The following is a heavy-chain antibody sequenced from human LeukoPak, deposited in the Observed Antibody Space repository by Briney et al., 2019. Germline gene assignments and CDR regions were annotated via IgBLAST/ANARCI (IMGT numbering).Heavy chain of an antibody. V-gene: IGHV4-59*11. CDR3: ARTIAAAGTVFDY. Sequence: SETLSLTCTVSLGSISSHFWSRIRQSPGKGPEWIGYIYYSGSTNYNPSLKSRVTISVDTSKKQFSLKLSSVTAADTAVYYCARTIAAAGTVFDYWGQGTLVTVSS. CDR2: IYYSGST. CDR1: LGSISSHF. J-gene: IGHJ4*02. D-gene: IGHD6-13*01.